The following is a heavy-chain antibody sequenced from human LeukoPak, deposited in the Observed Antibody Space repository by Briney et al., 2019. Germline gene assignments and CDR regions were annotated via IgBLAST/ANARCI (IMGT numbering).Heavy chain of an antibody. V-gene: IGHV2-5*01. Sequence: SGPTLVKPTQTLTLTCTFSGFSLSTNGVGVGWIRQPPGKALEWLALIYWNGDERYSPLLKSRLTITKDTSKNQVVLTVTNMDPVDTATYYCAHRPLYPDVFDIWGQGTMVTVSS. CDR1: GFSLSTNGVG. J-gene: IGHJ3*02. CDR3: AHRPLYPDVFDI. D-gene: IGHD5/OR15-5a*01. CDR2: IYWNGDE.